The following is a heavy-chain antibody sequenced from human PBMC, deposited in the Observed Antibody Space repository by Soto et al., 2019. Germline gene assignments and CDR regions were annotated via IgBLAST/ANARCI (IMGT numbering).Heavy chain of an antibody. CDR1: GYTFSAYY. V-gene: IGHV1-2*02. D-gene: IGHD3-22*01. CDR2: ISPKSGGT. J-gene: IGHJ4*02. CDR3: ARGGTFAYDTSGYSVY. Sequence: GASVKVSCKTSGYTFSAYYMHWVRQAPGQGLEWMGWISPKSGGTLYAQKFQGRVTMTRDTSISTAYMELSRLRSDDTAVYYCARGGTFAYDTSGYSVYWGQGTLVTVSS.